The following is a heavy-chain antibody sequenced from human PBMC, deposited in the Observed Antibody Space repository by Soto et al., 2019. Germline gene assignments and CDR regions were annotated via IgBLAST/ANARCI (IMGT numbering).Heavy chain of an antibody. D-gene: IGHD3-10*01. CDR3: VRPDSDYYGSGGLLNNWFDP. CDR2: IYYSGST. Sequence: PSETLSLTCTVSGGSISSSSYYWGWIRQPPGKGLEWIGSIYYSGSTYYNPSLKRRVTISVDTSKNQFSLKLSSVTAADTAVYYCVRPDSDYYGSGGLLNNWFDPWGQGTLVTVSS. J-gene: IGHJ5*02. V-gene: IGHV4-39*01. CDR1: GGSISSSSYY.